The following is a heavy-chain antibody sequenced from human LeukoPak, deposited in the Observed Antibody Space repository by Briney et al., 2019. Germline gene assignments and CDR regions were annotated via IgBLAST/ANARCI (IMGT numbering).Heavy chain of an antibody. V-gene: IGHV4-59*01. D-gene: IGHD2-15*01. CDR1: GGSFSRDY. CDR3: ASAQGCSDGTCYYVNWFDP. Sequence: SETLSLTCTASGGSFSRDYWSWIRQPPGKGLEWIGYIYYSGRTYYNPSLKSRVTISVDTSKNQFSLKLSSVTAADAAVYYCASAQGCSDGTCYYVNWFDPWGQGTLVTVSS. CDR2: IYYSGRT. J-gene: IGHJ5*02.